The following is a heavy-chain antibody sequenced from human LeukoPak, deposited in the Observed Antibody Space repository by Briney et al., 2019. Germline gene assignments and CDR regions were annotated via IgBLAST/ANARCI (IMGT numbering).Heavy chain of an antibody. D-gene: IGHD3-10*01. CDR1: GFSFSKYD. CDR3: AKESGYSSGWDYFDS. Sequence: GGSLRLSCAASGFSFSKYDLNWVRRAPGKGLEWISAIDNSGFHIYYADSVKGRFTISRDNSKNTLCLQMNSLKAEDTAVYYCAKESGYSSGWDYFDSWGQGTLVTVSS. CDR2: IDNSGFHI. V-gene: IGHV3-23*05. J-gene: IGHJ4*02.